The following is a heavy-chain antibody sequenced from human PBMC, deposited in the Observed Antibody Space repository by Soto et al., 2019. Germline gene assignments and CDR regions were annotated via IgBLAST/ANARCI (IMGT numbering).Heavy chain of an antibody. J-gene: IGHJ4*02. Sequence: ASVKVSCKASGYTFTSYAMHWVRQAPGQRLEWMGWINAGNGNTKYSQKFQGRVTITRDTSASTAYMELSSLRSEDTAVYYCARASGSYYRALDYWGQGTLVTVSS. CDR3: ARASGSYYRALDY. V-gene: IGHV1-3*01. CDR2: INAGNGNT. D-gene: IGHD1-26*01. CDR1: GYTFTSYA.